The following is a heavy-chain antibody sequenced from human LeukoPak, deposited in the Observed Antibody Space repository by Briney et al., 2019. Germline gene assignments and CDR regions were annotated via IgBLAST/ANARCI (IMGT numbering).Heavy chain of an antibody. V-gene: IGHV3-48*03. Sequence: PGGSLRLTCAASGFTFSSYEMNWVRQAPGKGLEWVSYISSSGSTIYYADSVKGRFTISRDNAKNSLYLQMNSLRAEDTAVYYCAELGLTMIGGVWGKGTTVTISS. CDR1: GFTFSSYE. D-gene: IGHD3-10*02. J-gene: IGHJ6*04. CDR2: ISSSGSTI. CDR3: AELGLTMIGGV.